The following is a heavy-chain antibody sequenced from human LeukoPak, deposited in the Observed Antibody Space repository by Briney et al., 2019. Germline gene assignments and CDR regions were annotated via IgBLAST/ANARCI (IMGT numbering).Heavy chain of an antibody. Sequence: GGSLRPSCAASGFTFSSYSMNWVRQAPGKGLEWVSAISGSGGSTYYADSVKGRFTISRDNSKSTLYLQMNSLRAEDTAVYYCAKDLGLRXFDWLDAFXXWXXXXMVTVSS. J-gene: IGHJ3*01. V-gene: IGHV3-23*01. CDR1: GFTFSSYS. CDR3: AKDLGLRXFDWLDAFXX. CDR2: ISGSGGST. D-gene: IGHD3-9*01.